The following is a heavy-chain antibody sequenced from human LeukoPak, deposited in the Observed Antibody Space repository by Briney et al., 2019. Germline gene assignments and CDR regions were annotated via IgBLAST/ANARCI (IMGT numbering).Heavy chain of an antibody. J-gene: IGHJ4*02. CDR1: GFTFSNAW. CDR3: TTDEYCSSTSCRYYFDY. D-gene: IGHD2-2*01. V-gene: IGHV3-15*01. CDR2: IKSKTDGGTT. Sequence: GGSLRLSCAASGFTFSNAWMSWVRQAPGKGLEWAGRIKSKTDGGTTDYAAPVKGRFTISRDDSKNTLYLQMNSLKTEDTAVYYCTTDEYCSSTSCRYYFDYWGQGTLVTVSS.